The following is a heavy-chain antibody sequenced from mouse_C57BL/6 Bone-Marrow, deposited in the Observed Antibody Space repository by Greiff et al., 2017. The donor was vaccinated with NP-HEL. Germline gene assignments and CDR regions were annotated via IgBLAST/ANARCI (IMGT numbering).Heavy chain of an antibody. CDR3: AREGGPAWFAY. J-gene: IGHJ3*01. Sequence: QVQLKESGAELVRPGASVKLSCKASGYTFTDYYINWVKQRPGQGLEWIARIYPGSGNTYYNEKFKGKATLTAEKSSSTAYMQLSSLTSEDSAVYFCAREGGPAWFAYWGQGTLVTVSA. CDR1: GYTFTDYY. V-gene: IGHV1-76*01. CDR2: IYPGSGNT.